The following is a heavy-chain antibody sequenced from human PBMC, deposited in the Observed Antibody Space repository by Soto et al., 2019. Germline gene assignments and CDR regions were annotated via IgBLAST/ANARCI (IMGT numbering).Heavy chain of an antibody. J-gene: IGHJ3*02. D-gene: IGHD5-12*01. CDR1: GYTFISYG. V-gene: IGHV1-18*01. CDR2: ISPYNGNT. Sequence: HVQLVQSGAEVKKPGASLKVSCKASGYTFISYGVSWVRQAPGQGLEWLGWISPYNGNTHYAQKFQGRITMTTDTSTSTVYMDRRSLRTDDTAVYYCARDQTKWLTDAFDIWGQGTMVVVSS. CDR3: ARDQTKWLTDAFDI.